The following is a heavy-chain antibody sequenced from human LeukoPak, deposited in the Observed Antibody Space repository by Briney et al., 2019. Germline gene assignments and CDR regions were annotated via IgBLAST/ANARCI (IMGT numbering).Heavy chain of an antibody. J-gene: IGHJ6*04. CDR3: AKSTRAVMAMMDV. CDR2: ISTRSTYI. CDR1: GFTFTNYN. D-gene: IGHD3-16*01. Sequence: GGSLRLSCAASGFTFTNYNMNWVRQAPGKGLEWVSSISTRSTYIYYADSVKGRFTISRDNAKNSLFLQMNSLRAEDTAVYFCAKSTRAVMAMMDVWGKGTTVTVSS. V-gene: IGHV3-21*01.